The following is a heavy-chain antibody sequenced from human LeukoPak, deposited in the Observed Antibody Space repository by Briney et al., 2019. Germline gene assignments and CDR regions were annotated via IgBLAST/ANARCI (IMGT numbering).Heavy chain of an antibody. Sequence: GGSLRLSCAASGFTFRSYAIHWVRQAPGKGLEWVAFITYDGSIKYYADSVKGRFTISRDNSKNTLYLQMNSLRAEDTAVYYCARARYDYYDSSGYQDVWGQGTTVTVSS. CDR2: ITYDGSIK. CDR3: ARARYDYYDSSGYQDV. D-gene: IGHD3-22*01. CDR1: GFTFRSYA. J-gene: IGHJ6*02. V-gene: IGHV3-30-3*01.